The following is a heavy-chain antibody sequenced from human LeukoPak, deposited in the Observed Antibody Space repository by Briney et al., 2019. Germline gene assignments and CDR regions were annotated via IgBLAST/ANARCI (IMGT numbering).Heavy chain of an antibody. V-gene: IGHV3-23*01. CDR2: ISGSGGGT. Sequence: GGSLRLSCAVSGITLSNYAMSWVRQAPGKGLEWVAGISGSGGGTNYADSVKGRFTISSDNPKNTLYPQMNNLRADDTAVYFCAKRGVVIRVILVGFHKEAYYFDSWGQGALVTVSS. D-gene: IGHD3-22*01. CDR1: GITLSNYA. J-gene: IGHJ4*02. CDR3: AKRGVVIRVILVGFHKEAYYFDS.